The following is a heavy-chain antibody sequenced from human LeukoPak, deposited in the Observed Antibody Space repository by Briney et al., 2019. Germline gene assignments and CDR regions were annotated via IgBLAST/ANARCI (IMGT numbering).Heavy chain of an antibody. CDR3: AKRLTQYDCFDP. CDR1: GDSFSSNSVT. V-gene: IGHV6-1*01. CDR2: TDYSSTRYH. Sequence: SQTLSLSCAISGDSFSSNSVTWNWIRQSPSIVLEWLGSTDYSSTRYHDYAVSVRGRLTVNPDTSKIQCSLHLNSVTPEDTAVYYCAKRLTQYDCFDPWGQGILVTVSS. J-gene: IGHJ5*02. D-gene: IGHD2-2*01.